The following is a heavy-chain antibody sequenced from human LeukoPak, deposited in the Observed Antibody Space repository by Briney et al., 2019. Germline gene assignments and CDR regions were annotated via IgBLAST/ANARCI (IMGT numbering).Heavy chain of an antibody. CDR1: GGSISSGGYS. V-gene: IGHV4-30-2*01. CDR3: ASSYCSSTSCLDY. J-gene: IGHJ4*02. Sequence: PSQTLSLTCAVSGGSISSGGYSWSWIRQPPGKGLEWIGYIYHSGSTYYNPSPKSRVTISVDRSKNQFSLKLSSVTAADTAVYYCASSYCSSTSCLDYWGQGTLVTVSS. CDR2: IYHSGST. D-gene: IGHD2-2*01.